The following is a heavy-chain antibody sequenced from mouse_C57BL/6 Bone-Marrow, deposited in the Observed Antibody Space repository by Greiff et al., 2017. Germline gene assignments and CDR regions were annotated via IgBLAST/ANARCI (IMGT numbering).Heavy chain of an antibody. CDR3: APIYSNLFYWYFDV. V-gene: IGHV1-64*01. J-gene: IGHJ1*03. Sequence: QVQLQQPGAELVKPGASVKLSCKASGYTITSYWMHWVKQRPGQGLEWIGMIHPNSGSTNYNEKFKSKATLTVDKSSSTAYMQLSSLTSEDSAVYYCAPIYSNLFYWYFDVWGTGTTVTVSS. CDR1: GYTITSYW. D-gene: IGHD2-5*01. CDR2: IHPNSGST.